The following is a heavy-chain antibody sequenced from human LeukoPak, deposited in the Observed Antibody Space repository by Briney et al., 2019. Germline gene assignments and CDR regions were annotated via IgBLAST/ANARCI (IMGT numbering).Heavy chain of an antibody. Sequence: SETLSLTCTVSGGSTSSYYWNWIRQPAGKGLEWIGEINHSGSTNNNPSLKSRVTISVDTSKNQFSLKLSSVTAADTAVYYRARGFTIFGVVPYFDYWGQGTLVTVSS. J-gene: IGHJ4*02. CDR1: GGSTSSYY. D-gene: IGHD3-3*01. CDR2: INHSGST. CDR3: ARGFTIFGVVPYFDY. V-gene: IGHV4-34*01.